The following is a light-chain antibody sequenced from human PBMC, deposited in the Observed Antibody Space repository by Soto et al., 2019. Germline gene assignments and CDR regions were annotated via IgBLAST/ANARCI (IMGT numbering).Light chain of an antibody. J-gene: IGLJ3*02. CDR2: EVS. CDR3: SSYTSSSTWV. CDR1: SSDVGGYNY. V-gene: IGLV2-14*01. Sequence: QSALTQPASVSGSPGQSITISCTGTSSDVGGYNYVSWYQQHPGKAPKLMIYEVSNRPSGVSNRFSGSKSGNTASLPISVRQAEDEADYYCSSYTSSSTWVFGGGAKLTVL.